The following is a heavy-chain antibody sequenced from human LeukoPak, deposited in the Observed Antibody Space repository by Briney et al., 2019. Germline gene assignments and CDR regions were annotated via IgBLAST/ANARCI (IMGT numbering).Heavy chain of an antibody. CDR1: GFTFSSYA. V-gene: IGHV3-30*04. Sequence: GGSLRLSCAASGFTFSSYAMHWVRQAPGKGLEWVALISYDGSTKHYADSVKGRFTISRDNSKNTLYLQMNSLRAEDTAVYYCARDPGGSYFGFDPWGQGTLVTVSS. CDR2: ISYDGSTK. J-gene: IGHJ5*02. CDR3: ARDPGGSYFGFDP. D-gene: IGHD1-26*01.